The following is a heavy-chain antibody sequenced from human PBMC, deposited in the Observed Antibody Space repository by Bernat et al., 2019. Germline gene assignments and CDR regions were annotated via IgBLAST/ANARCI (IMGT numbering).Heavy chain of an antibody. CDR2: IYYSGST. D-gene: IGHD6-19*01. Sequence: QVQLQESGPGLVKPSETLSLTCTVSGGSISSYYWSWIRQPPGKGLEWIGYIYYSGSTNYNPYLKSRVTISVDTSKNQFSLKLSSVTAADTAVYYCARSRRFVRTFWLGPDFDYWGQGTLVTVSS. J-gene: IGHJ4*02. V-gene: IGHV4-59*01. CDR1: GGSISSYY. CDR3: ARSRRFVRTFWLGPDFDY.